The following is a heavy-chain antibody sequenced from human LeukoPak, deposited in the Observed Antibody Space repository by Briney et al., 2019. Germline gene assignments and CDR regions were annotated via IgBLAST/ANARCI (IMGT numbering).Heavy chain of an antibody. J-gene: IGHJ4*02. Sequence: TSETLSLTCTVSGGSISSSSYYWGWIRQPPGKGLEWIGSIYYSGSTYYNPSLKSRVTISVDTSKDQFSLKLSSVTAADTAVYYCARDRTGRNTAQDDYWGQGTLVTVSS. CDR3: ARDRTGRNTAQDDY. CDR2: IYYSGST. D-gene: IGHD5-18*01. V-gene: IGHV4-39*02. CDR1: GGSISSSSYY.